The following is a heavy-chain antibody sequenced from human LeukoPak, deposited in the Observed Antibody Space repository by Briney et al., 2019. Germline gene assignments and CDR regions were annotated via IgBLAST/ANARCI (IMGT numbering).Heavy chain of an antibody. CDR3: ARAGYCSGGSCYYPD. CDR1: GGTFSSYT. Sequence: SVKVSCKASGGTFSSYTISWVRQAPGQGLEWMGRIIPIFGTANYAQKFQGRVTITTDESTSTAYMELSSLRSEDTAVYYCARAGYCSGGSCYYPDWGQGTLVSVSS. J-gene: IGHJ4*02. V-gene: IGHV1-69*05. CDR2: IIPIFGTA. D-gene: IGHD2-15*01.